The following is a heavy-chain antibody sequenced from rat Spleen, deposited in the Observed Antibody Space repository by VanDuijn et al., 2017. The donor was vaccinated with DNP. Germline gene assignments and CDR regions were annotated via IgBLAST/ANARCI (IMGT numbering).Heavy chain of an antibody. Sequence: EVQLQGSGPGLVKPSQSLSLTCSVTGYSITTNYWGWIRKFPGNKMEWIGHMSYSGSATYNPSLKSRISITRDTSKNQFFLQLSSVTPEDTATYYCARWTYYFDYWGQGVMVTVSS. CDR2: MSYSGSA. CDR3: ARWTYYFDY. CDR1: GYSITTNY. V-gene: IGHV3-1*01. J-gene: IGHJ2*01.